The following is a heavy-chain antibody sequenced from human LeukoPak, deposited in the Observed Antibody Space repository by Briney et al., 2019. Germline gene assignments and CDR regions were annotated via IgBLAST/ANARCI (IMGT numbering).Heavy chain of an antibody. D-gene: IGHD6-19*01. CDR3: ASGSGWYGGEIDY. CDR2: IRYDGSNK. J-gene: IGHJ4*02. Sequence: GGSLRLSCAAPGFTFSSYGMHWVRQAPGKGLEWVAFIRYDGSNKYYADSVRGRFTISRDNSKNTLYLQMNSLRPEDTAVYYCASGSGWYGGEIDYWGQGTLVTVSS. V-gene: IGHV3-30*02. CDR1: GFTFSSYG.